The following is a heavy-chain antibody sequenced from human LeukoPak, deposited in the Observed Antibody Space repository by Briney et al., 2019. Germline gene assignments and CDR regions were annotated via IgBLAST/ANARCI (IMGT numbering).Heavy chain of an antibody. CDR2: ITGNALYT. J-gene: IGHJ4*02. CDR3: AKGRGVWRGGIDF. CDR1: GFTFSSYS. Sequence: GGSLRLSCAASGFTFSSYSMSWVRQAPGKGLEWVSGITGNALYTYYADSVKGRFTISRDNSKNTLYLQMNSLRAEDTAVYYCAKGRGVWRGGIDFWGRGTLVTVS. D-gene: IGHD3-16*01. V-gene: IGHV3-23*01.